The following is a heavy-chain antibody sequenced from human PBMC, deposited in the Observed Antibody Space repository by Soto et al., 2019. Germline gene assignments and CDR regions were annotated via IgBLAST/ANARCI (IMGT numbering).Heavy chain of an antibody. V-gene: IGHV3-23*01. J-gene: IGHJ4*02. CDR1: GLAFSNFA. CDR3: AKGGYFDH. CDR2: ISGSGGST. Sequence: PGGSLRLSCAASGLAFSNFAMSWVRQAPGKGLEWVSAISGSGGSTYYAGSVKGRFTVSRDNSKDTLYLQMNNMRADDTAVYYCAKGGYFDHWGQGTLVTVSS.